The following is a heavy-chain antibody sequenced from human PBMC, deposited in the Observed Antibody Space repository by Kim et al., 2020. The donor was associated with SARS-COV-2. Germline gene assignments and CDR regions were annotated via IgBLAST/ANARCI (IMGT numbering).Heavy chain of an antibody. CDR1: GGSISTYY. Sequence: SETLSLTCAVSGGSISTYYWSWIRQPPGKGLEWIGYIYYIGSTNYNPSLKSRVTISVDTSKNQFSLKLNSVTAADTAVYYCAREYSSSSGMDVWGQGTTVTVSS. D-gene: IGHD6-6*01. CDR3: AREYSSSSGMDV. CDR2: IYYIGST. V-gene: IGHV4-59*13. J-gene: IGHJ6*02.